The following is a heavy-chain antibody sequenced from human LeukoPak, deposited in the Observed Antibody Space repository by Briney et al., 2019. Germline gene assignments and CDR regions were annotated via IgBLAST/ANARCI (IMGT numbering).Heavy chain of an antibody. CDR3: ARERIAAAGTLEYYLDY. CDR1: GGTFSSYA. V-gene: IGHV1-69*05. J-gene: IGHJ4*02. Sequence: ASVKVSCKASGGTFSSYAISWVRQAPGQGLEWMGGIIPIFGTANYAQKFQGRVTITTDESTSTAYMELSSLRSEDTAVYYCARERIAAAGTLEYYLDYWGQGTLVTVSS. D-gene: IGHD6-13*01. CDR2: IIPIFGTA.